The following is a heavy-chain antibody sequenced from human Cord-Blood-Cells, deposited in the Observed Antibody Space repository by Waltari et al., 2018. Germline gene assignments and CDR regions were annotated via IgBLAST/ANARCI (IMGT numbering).Heavy chain of an antibody. CDR3: ARDHALHWDAFDI. CDR1: GGTFSSYA. D-gene: IGHD1-1*01. V-gene: IGHV1-69*06. Sequence: QVQLVQSGAEVKKPGSSVKVSCKASGGTFSSYAISWVGQAPGQGREWMGGIIPIFGTANYAQKCQGRVTITADKSTSTAYMELSSLRSEDTAVYYCARDHALHWDAFDIWGQGTMVTVSS. J-gene: IGHJ3*02. CDR2: IIPIFGTA.